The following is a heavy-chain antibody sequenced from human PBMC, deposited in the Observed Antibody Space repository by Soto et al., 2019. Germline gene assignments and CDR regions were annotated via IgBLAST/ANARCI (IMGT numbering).Heavy chain of an antibody. D-gene: IGHD6-6*01. CDR3: ARYTGSSPRYYYYRTEG. Sequence: VESLKISCKGSGYSFTSYWIGWVRQIPWKGLEWMGIIYPGDSDTRYSPSFQGQVTIPADKSISTAYLQWSSLKASDTAMYYCARYTGSSPRYYYYRTEGWGKGNPVTVSA. CDR2: IYPGDSDT. V-gene: IGHV5-51*01. CDR1: GYSFTSYW. J-gene: IGHJ6*04.